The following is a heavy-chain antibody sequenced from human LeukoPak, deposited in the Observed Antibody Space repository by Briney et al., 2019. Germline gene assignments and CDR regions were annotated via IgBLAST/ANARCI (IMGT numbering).Heavy chain of an antibody. CDR1: GYTFTNYY. J-gene: IGHJ5*02. D-gene: IGHD2-2*01. CDR2: IHPSGGST. Sequence: GASVKVSCKASGYTFTNYYLHWVRQAPGQGLEWMGIIHPSGGSTAYAQKFQGRVTMTRDTSTSTVYMELSSLRSEDTALYYCARDSTTSSLADPWGQGTLVTASS. CDR3: ARDSTTSSLADP. V-gene: IGHV1-46*01.